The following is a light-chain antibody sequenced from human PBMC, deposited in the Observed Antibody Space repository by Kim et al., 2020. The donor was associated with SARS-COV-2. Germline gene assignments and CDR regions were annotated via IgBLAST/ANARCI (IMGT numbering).Light chain of an antibody. CDR3: CSYAGSYGVV. CDR1: SSDIGGYNF. V-gene: IGLV2-11*01. Sequence: QSALTQPRSVSESPGQSVTISCTGTSSDIGGYNFVSWYKQHPGKAPKLMIYDVNKRPSGVPDRFSGSKSGNTASLTISGLRAEDEADYYCCSYAGSYGVVFGGGTQLTVL. CDR2: DVN. J-gene: IGLJ2*01.